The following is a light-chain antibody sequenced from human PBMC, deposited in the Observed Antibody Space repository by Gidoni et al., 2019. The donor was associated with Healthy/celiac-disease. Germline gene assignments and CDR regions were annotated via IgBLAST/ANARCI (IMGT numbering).Light chain of an antibody. CDR3: SSCTSSSTV. CDR2: EVS. Sequence: QPALTQPASVSGSPGQSLTISCTGTSSDVGGYNYVSWYQQHPGKAPKLMIYEVSNRPSGVSNRFSGSKSGNTASLTISGLQAEDEADYYCSSCTSSSTVFGTGTKVTVL. V-gene: IGLV2-14*01. CDR1: SSDVGGYNY. J-gene: IGLJ1*01.